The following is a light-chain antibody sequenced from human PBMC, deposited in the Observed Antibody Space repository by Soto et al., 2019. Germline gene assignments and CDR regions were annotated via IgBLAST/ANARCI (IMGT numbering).Light chain of an antibody. CDR2: AAS. CDR1: KGIGSY. J-gene: IGKJ2*01. Sequence: DIKLTQSPSFLFASVGDRVTITCRASKGIGSYLAWYQQKPGKAPKFLIYAASTLQSGVPSRFSGSGSGTEFTLTISSLQPEDFATYYCQQLNSYPYTFGQGTKLEIK. CDR3: QQLNSYPYT. V-gene: IGKV1-9*01.